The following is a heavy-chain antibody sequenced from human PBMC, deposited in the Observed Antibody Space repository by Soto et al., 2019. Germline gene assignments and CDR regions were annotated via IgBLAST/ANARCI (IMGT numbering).Heavy chain of an antibody. CDR3: AKDRPRVTQNLVDVY. J-gene: IGHJ4*02. V-gene: IGHV1-18*04. CDR2: ISAYNENT. CDR1: GYTFADHG. D-gene: IGHD3-16*02. Sequence: QIQLVQSGDEVKKPGASVKVSCKTSGYTFADHGISWVRQAPGQGLEWVGWISAYNENTEYAQKFQGRVTMTTDKPTSTAYMELRGLTSDDTAVYYCAKDRPRVTQNLVDVYWGQGTLVTVSS.